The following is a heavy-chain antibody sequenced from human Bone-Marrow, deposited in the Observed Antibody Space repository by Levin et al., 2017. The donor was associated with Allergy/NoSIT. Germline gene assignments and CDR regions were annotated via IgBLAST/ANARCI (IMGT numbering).Heavy chain of an antibody. CDR1: GFSFTKVW. V-gene: IGHV3-15*01. CDR3: TTEVWARSIRDDY. CDR2: IKSETDGGTI. Sequence: GGSLRLSCAASGFSFTKVWMTWVRQAPGKGLEWVGRIKSETDGGTIDYAAPVKGRFTISRDDSRSTLYLQMNSLKTEDTAVYYGTTEVWARSIRDDYWGQGTLVTVPS. D-gene: IGHD2-21*01. J-gene: IGHJ4*02.